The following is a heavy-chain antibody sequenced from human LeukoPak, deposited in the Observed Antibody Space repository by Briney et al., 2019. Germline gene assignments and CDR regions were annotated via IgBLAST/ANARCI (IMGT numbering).Heavy chain of an antibody. CDR2: ISGSGGST. CDR3: ARVTYGSGTYGAFDY. Sequence: GGSLRLSCATSGFTFSSYAMSWVRQAPGKGLEWVSVISGSGGSTSYAESVKGRFTISRDNSKSTLFLQMNSLRAEDTAIYYCARVTYGSGTYGAFDYWGQGTLVTVSS. V-gene: IGHV3-23*01. J-gene: IGHJ4*02. CDR1: GFTFSSYA. D-gene: IGHD3-10*01.